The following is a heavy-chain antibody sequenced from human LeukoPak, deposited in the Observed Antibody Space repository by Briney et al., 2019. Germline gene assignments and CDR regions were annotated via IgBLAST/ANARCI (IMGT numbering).Heavy chain of an antibody. V-gene: IGHV4-38-2*02. Sequence: SETLSLTCTVSGYSISSGYYWGWIRQPPGKGLEWIGSIYHSGSTYYNPSLKSRVTISVDTSKNQISLKLSSVTAADTAVYYCARGRGGYYYYFDYWGQGTLVTVSS. CDR3: ARGRGGYYYYFDY. D-gene: IGHD3-22*01. CDR2: IYHSGST. CDR1: GYSISSGYY. J-gene: IGHJ4*02.